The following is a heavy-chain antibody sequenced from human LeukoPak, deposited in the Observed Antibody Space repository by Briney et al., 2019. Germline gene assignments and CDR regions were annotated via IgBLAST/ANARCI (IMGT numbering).Heavy chain of an antibody. D-gene: IGHD3-16*02. CDR2: IIPIFGTA. Sequence: SVKVSCKASGGTFSSYAISWVRQAPGQGLEWMGGIIPIFGTANYAQKFQGRVTITTDESTSTAYMELSSLRSEDTAVYYCARGLRTLRLGELSLPDYWGQGTLVTVSS. J-gene: IGHJ4*02. CDR3: ARGLRTLRLGELSLPDY. V-gene: IGHV1-69*05. CDR1: GGTFSSYA.